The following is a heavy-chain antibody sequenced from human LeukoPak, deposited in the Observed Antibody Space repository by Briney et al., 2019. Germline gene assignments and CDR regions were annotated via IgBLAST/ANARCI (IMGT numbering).Heavy chain of an antibody. CDR3: AREEVGLGDDFDY. J-gene: IGHJ4*02. CDR1: GFSFSDNY. CDR2: ISSRGGTI. D-gene: IGHD4-17*01. V-gene: IGHV3-11*04. Sequence: PGGSLRLSCAASGFSFSDNYMSWIRQAPGKGLEWVSYISSRGGTIYYADSVKGRFTISRDNAKNSLYLQMNSLRAEDTAVYYCAREEVGLGDDFDYWGQGTLVTVSS.